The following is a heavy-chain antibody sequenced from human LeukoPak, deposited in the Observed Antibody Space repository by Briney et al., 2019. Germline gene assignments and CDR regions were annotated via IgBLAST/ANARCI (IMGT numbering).Heavy chain of an antibody. V-gene: IGHV5-51*01. D-gene: IGHD2-15*01. CDR2: IYPGDSDT. CDR1: GYSFTSYW. CDR3: ARHPSYCSGGSCLSDY. Sequence: GESLKISCKGSGYSFTSYWIGWVRQMPGKGLEWMGIIYPGDSDTRYSPSSQGQVTISADKSISTAYLQWSSLKASDTAMYYCARHPSYCSGGSCLSDYWGQGTLVTVSS. J-gene: IGHJ4*02.